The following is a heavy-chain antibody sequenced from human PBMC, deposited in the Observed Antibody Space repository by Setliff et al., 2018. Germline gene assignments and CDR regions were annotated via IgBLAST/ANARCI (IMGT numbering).Heavy chain of an antibody. V-gene: IGHV3-7*01. D-gene: IGHD3-22*01. CDR1: GFTFSSYW. CDR2: IKQDGSEK. J-gene: IGHJ4*02. CDR3: ARDLPDYYDSSGPRLDY. Sequence: GGSLRLSCAASGFTFSSYWMSWVRQAPGKGLEWVANIKQDGSEKYYVDSVKGRFTISRDNAKNSLYLQMSSLRAEDTAVYYCARDLPDYYDSSGPRLDYWGQGTLVTVSS.